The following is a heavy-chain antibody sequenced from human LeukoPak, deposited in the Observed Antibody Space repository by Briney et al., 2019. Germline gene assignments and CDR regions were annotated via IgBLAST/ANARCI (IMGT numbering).Heavy chain of an antibody. J-gene: IGHJ4*02. CDR3: ARQLSYGDNVFFDY. V-gene: IGHV4-4*07. CDR2: IYTSGST. D-gene: IGHD4-17*01. Sequence: PSETLPLTCTVSGGSISSYYWSWIRQPAGKGLEWIGRIYTSGSTNYNPSLKSRVTMSVDTSKNQFSLKLSSVTAADTAVYYCARQLSYGDNVFFDYWGQGTLVTVSS. CDR1: GGSISSYY.